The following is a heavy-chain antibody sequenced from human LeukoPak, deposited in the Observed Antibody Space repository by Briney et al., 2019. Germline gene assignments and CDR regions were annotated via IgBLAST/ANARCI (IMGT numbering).Heavy chain of an antibody. CDR1: GFTFSSYA. Sequence: QPGRSLRLSCAASGFTFSSYAMHWVRQAPGKGLEWVAVISYDGSNKYYADSAKGRFTISRDNSKNTLYLQMNSLRAEDTAVYYCARDSVPKGDPFDYWGQGTLVTVSS. CDR3: ARDSVPKGDPFDY. V-gene: IGHV3-30*04. J-gene: IGHJ4*02. CDR2: ISYDGSNK. D-gene: IGHD2-21*02.